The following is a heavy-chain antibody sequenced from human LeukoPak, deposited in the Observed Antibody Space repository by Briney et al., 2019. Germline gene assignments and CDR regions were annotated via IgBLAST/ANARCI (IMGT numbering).Heavy chain of an antibody. CDR1: GYTFTGYY. J-gene: IGHJ4*02. D-gene: IGHD4-23*01. CDR2: INPNSGGT. CDR3: ARDGTVVSKRRFDY. Sequence: ASVKVSCRASGYTFTGYYMHWVRQAPGQGLEWMGWINPNSGGTNYAQKFQGRVTMTRDTSISTAYMELSRLRPDDTAVYYCARDGTVVSKRRFDYWGQGTLVTVSS. V-gene: IGHV1-2*02.